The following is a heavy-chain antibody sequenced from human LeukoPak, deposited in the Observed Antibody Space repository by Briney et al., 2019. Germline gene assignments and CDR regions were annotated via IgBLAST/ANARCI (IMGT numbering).Heavy chain of an antibody. J-gene: IGHJ3*02. D-gene: IGHD2-21*01. V-gene: IGHV1-69*13. Sequence: ASVKVSCKASGYTFPSYGISWVRQAPGQGLEWMGGIIPIFGTANYAQKFQGRVTITADESTSTAYMELSSLRSEDTAVYYCARDIRGGVVVSAFDIWGQGTMVTVSS. CDR3: ARDIRGGVVVSAFDI. CDR2: IIPIFGTA. CDR1: GYTFPSYG.